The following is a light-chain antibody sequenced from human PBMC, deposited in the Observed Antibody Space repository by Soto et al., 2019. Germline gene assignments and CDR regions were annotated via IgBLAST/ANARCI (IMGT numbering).Light chain of an antibody. CDR3: QQYGSSGT. V-gene: IGKV3-20*01. CDR1: QSVSNTY. J-gene: IGKJ1*01. CDR2: GAS. Sequence: IGLKQSPGTLSLSQGERATLSCRASQSVSNTYLAWYQQKPGQAPRLLIYGASNRATGIPDRFSGSGSGTDFPLTISRLEPEDLAVYYCQQYGSSGTFGQGTKVDIK.